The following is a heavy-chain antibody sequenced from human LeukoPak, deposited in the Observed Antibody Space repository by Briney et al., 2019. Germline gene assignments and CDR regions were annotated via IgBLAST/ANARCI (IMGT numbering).Heavy chain of an antibody. D-gene: IGHD3-22*01. Sequence: KTSETLSLTCTVSGGSISSSSYYWGWIRQPPGKGLEWIGSIYYSGSTYYNPSLKSRVTISVDTSKNQFSLKLSSVTAADTAVYYCAKDGINYYDISGYDIWGQGTLVTVSS. J-gene: IGHJ4*02. CDR2: IYYSGST. CDR3: AKDGINYYDISGYDI. V-gene: IGHV4-39*02. CDR1: GGSISSSSYY.